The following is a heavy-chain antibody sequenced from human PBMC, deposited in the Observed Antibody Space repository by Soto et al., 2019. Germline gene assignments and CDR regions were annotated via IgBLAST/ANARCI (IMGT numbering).Heavy chain of an antibody. CDR2: INPNSGGT. V-gene: IGHV1-2*02. J-gene: IGHJ6*02. CDR3: ASHRGLAARKDIGMDV. D-gene: IGHD6-6*01. Sequence: ASVKVSCKASGYTFTGYYMHWVRQAPGQGLEWMGWINPNSGGTNYAQKFQGRVTMTRDTSISTAYMELSRLRSDDTAVYYCASHRGLAARKDIGMDVWGQGTTVTVSS. CDR1: GYTFTGYY.